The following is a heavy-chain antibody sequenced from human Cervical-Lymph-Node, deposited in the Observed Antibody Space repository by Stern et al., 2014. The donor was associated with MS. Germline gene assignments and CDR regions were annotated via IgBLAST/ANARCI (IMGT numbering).Heavy chain of an antibody. Sequence: VHLVESGGGLVQPGGSLRLSCAAYGFTFSSYWLHWVRHGQGKGLARVSRIDSDGSGTTSADSVMGRFTISRDNAKNTLYLQMNGLRAEDTAVYYCASSRRFYCSGTSCHRLDWFDPWGQGTLVTVSS. CDR1: GFTFSSYW. J-gene: IGHJ5*02. D-gene: IGHD2-2*01. V-gene: IGHV3-74*02. CDR3: ASSRRFYCSGTSCHRLDWFDP. CDR2: IDSDGSGT.